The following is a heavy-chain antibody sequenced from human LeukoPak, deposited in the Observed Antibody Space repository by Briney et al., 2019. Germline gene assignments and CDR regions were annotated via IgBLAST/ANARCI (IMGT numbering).Heavy chain of an antibody. Sequence: SVKVSCKASGGTFSSYAISWVRQAPGQGLEWMGGIIPIFGTANYAQKLQGRVTMTTDTSTSTAHMELRSLRSDDTAVYYCARAPPDYGSGNLLDYWGQGTLVTVSS. V-gene: IGHV1-69*05. CDR2: IIPIFGTA. CDR3: ARAPPDYGSGNLLDY. D-gene: IGHD3-10*01. J-gene: IGHJ4*02. CDR1: GGTFSSYA.